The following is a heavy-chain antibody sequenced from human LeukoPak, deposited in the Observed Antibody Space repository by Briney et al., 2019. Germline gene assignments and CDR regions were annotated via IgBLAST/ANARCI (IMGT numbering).Heavy chain of an antibody. CDR3: AGLVGRYSSGLYYYYFDY. Sequence: SETLSLTCTVSGDSINSLDLWSWVRQPPGKGLEWIGEMYLSGTTHSNPSVKSRVTISIDKSKNQFFLNLSSVTAADTAVYYCAGLVGRYSSGLYYYYFDYWGRGTLVTVSS. D-gene: IGHD3-22*01. V-gene: IGHV4-4*02. J-gene: IGHJ4*02. CDR2: MYLSGTT. CDR1: GDSINSLDL.